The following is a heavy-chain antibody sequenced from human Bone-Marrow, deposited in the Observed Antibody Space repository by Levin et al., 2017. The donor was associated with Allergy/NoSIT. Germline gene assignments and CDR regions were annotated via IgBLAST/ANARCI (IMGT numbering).Heavy chain of an antibody. CDR1: GLTFSNYG. V-gene: IGHV3-30*18. Sequence: GESLKISCLVSGLTFSNYGMQWVRQAPGKGLEWVAIITNDGGHIYYADSVKGRFTISRDNSKNTLYLQMNSLRVEDTAIYYCAKGWFDPWGQGTLVTVSS. CDR2: ITNDGGHI. CDR3: AKGWFDP. J-gene: IGHJ5*02.